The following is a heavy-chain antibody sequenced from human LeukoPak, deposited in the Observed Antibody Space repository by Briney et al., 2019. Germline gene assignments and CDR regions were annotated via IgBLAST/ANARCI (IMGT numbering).Heavy chain of an antibody. D-gene: IGHD1-1*01. CDR1: GGSISSSSYY. Sequence: PSETLSLTCTVSGGSISSSSYYWGWIRQPPGKGLEWTGSIYYSGSTYYNPSLKSRVTISVDTSKNQFSLKLSSVTAADTAVYYCARIGAGTRAAALSYYYYYYYMDVWGKGTTVTVSS. V-gene: IGHV4-39*01. CDR2: IYYSGST. CDR3: ARIGAGTRAAALSYYYYYYYMDV. J-gene: IGHJ6*03.